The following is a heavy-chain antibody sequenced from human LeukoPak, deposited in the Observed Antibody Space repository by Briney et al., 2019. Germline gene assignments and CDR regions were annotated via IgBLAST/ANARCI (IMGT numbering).Heavy chain of an antibody. Sequence: SETLSLTCTVSGDSISSDDYYWSWIRQPAGKGLEWIGRFSASGNSNYNPSLKSRLTISVDRSKNQFSLKLTSVTAADTAVYYCARDRVQGAFDIWGQGTMVTVSS. J-gene: IGHJ3*02. CDR2: FSASGNS. CDR3: ARDRVQGAFDI. CDR1: GDSISSDDYY. D-gene: IGHD1-1*01. V-gene: IGHV4-61*02.